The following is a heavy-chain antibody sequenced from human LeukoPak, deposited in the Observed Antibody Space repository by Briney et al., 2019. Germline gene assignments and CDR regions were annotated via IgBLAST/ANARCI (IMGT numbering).Heavy chain of an antibody. Sequence: PGGSLRLSCAASGFTFSSYGMHWVRQAPGKGLEWVAVISYDGSNKYYADSVKGRFTISRDNSKNTLYLQMNSLRAEDTAVYYCAKDTDYYDSSGYYYRDTPPAPDYWGQGTLVTVSS. V-gene: IGHV3-30*18. CDR1: GFTFSSYG. D-gene: IGHD3-22*01. J-gene: IGHJ4*02. CDR3: AKDTDYYDSSGYYYRDTPPAPDY. CDR2: ISYDGSNK.